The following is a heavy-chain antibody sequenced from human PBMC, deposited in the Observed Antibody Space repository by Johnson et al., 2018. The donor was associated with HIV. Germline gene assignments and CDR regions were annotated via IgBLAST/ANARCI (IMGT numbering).Heavy chain of an antibody. J-gene: IGHJ3*02. CDR3: ARARWYLGGGSCCAFDI. V-gene: IGHV3-7*02. D-gene: IGHD2-15*01. CDR2: INQDGSET. Sequence: EVQLVESGGGLVQPGGSLRLSCAVSGFTFDNFWMAWVRQAPGKGLEWVANINQDGSETYYVGSVKGRFTISRDNSKNTLYLQMNSLRAEDTAVYYCARARWYLGGGSCCAFDIWGQGTMVTVSS. CDR1: GFTFDNFW.